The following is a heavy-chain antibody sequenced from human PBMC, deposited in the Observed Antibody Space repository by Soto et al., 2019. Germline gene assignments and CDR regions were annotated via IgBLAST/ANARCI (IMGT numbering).Heavy chain of an antibody. CDR2: FSSRSSVI. CDR1: GFTFSSYS. Sequence: EVQLVESGGGLVKPGGSLRLSCVDSGFTFSSYSMNWVRQAPGKGLEWVASFSSRSSVISYTDSLKGQFTISRDNAKNSRYLQMNSPRAEDTAAIYCLRGGRGYTRDDVLNVWGQGTMVTVSS. J-gene: IGHJ3*01. CDR3: LRGGRGYTRDDVLNV. D-gene: IGHD2-2*02. V-gene: IGHV3-21*06.